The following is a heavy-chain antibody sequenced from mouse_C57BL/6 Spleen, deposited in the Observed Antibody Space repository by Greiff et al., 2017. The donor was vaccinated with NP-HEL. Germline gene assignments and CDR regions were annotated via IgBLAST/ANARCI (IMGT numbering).Heavy chain of an antibody. CDR2: ISSGGSYT. V-gene: IGHV5-6*02. CDR1: GFTFSSYG. D-gene: IGHD1-1*01. J-gene: IGHJ2*01. Sequence: DVKLVESGGDLVKPGGSLKLSCAASGFTFSSYGMSWVRQTPDKRLEWVATISSGGSYTYYPDSVKGRFTISRDNAKNTLYLQMSSLKSEDTAMYYCARGDGSTSYYFDYWGQGTTLTVSS. CDR3: ARGDGSTSYYFDY.